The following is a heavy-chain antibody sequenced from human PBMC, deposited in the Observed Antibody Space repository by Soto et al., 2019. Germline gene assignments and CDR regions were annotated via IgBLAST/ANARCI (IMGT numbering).Heavy chain of an antibody. V-gene: IGHV3-23*01. CDR1: GFTFTYYA. CDR3: AKDRDYPRDQFHY. D-gene: IGHD2-2*01. Sequence: GGSLRLSGTASGFTFTYYAFSWVRQAPGKGLEWVSAISANGQGIYYADSVRGRFTISRDNSKNTVFLHMDSLRAEDTAVYYCAKDRDYPRDQFHYWGQGTMVTVYS. J-gene: IGHJ4*02. CDR2: ISANGQGI.